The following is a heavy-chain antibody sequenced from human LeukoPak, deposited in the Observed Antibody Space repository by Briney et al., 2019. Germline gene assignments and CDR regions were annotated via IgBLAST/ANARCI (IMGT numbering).Heavy chain of an antibody. CDR3: ARAANLGWGIVVVTAIYDY. D-gene: IGHD2-21*02. V-gene: IGHV3-21*01. J-gene: IGHJ4*02. CDR2: ISTSSSYI. Sequence: PGGSLRLSCAASGFTFSSYSMNWVRQAPGKGLEWVSSISTSSSYIYYADSVKGRFTISRDNAKNSVYLHMDSLRAEGTAVYYCARAANLGWGIVVVTAIYDYWGQGTLVTVSS. CDR1: GFTFSSYS.